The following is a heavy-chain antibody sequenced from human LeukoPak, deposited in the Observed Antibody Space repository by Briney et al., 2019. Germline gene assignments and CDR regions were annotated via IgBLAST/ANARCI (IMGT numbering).Heavy chain of an antibody. V-gene: IGHV4-34*01. CDR1: GGSFSGYY. CDR2: INHSGST. CDR3: ARDPDAYYYDSSGLKGYFDY. J-gene: IGHJ4*02. Sequence: SETLSLTCAAYGGSFSGYYWSWIRQPPGKGLEWIGEINHSGSTNYNPSLKSRVTISVDTSKNQFSLKLSSVTAADTAVYYCARDPDAYYYDSSGLKGYFDYWGQGTLVTVSS. D-gene: IGHD3-22*01.